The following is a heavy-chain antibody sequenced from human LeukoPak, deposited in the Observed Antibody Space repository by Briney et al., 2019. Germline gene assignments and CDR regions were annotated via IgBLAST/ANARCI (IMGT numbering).Heavy chain of an antibody. CDR1: GFTFSSYW. CDR3: ARGGGLDV. J-gene: IGHJ6*02. V-gene: IGHV3-7*03. CDR2: INHNGNVN. D-gene: IGHD3-16*01. Sequence: PGGSLRLSCAASGFTFSSYWMNWARQAPGKGLEWEASINHNGNVNYYVDSVKGRFTISGDNAKNSLYLQMSNLRAEDTAVYFCARGGGLDVWGQGATVTVSS.